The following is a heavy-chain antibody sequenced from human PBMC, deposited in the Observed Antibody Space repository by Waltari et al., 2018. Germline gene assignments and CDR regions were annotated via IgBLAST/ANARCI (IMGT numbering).Heavy chain of an antibody. V-gene: IGHV1-69*05. CDR3: AREEDSRGDYSTEPYYYYYGMDV. D-gene: IGHD4-4*01. Sequence: QVQLVQSGAAVKKPGSSVKVSCKASGGTFSSYAISWVRLAPGQGPEWMGWIIPIFGKANYAQKFQGRVTITTDESTSTAYMELSSLRSEDTAVYYCAREEDSRGDYSTEPYYYYYGMDVWGQGTTVTVSS. CDR1: GGTFSSYA. CDR2: IIPIFGKA. J-gene: IGHJ6*02.